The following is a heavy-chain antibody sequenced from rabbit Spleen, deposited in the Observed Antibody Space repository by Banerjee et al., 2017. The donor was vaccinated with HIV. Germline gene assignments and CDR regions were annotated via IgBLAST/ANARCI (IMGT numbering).Heavy chain of an antibody. J-gene: IGHJ4*01. CDR1: GLDFSSSYW. D-gene: IGHD8-1*01. CDR3: ASSPNSSYDFGVNL. V-gene: IGHV1S45*01. Sequence: QQQLEESGGGLVQPGASLTLTCTASGLDFSSSYWICWVRQAPGKGLEWIGCIYAGSSGSTYYASWAKGRFTISKTSSTTVTLQMTSLTVADTATYFCASSPNSSYDFGVNLWGQGTLVTVS. CDR2: IYAGSSGST.